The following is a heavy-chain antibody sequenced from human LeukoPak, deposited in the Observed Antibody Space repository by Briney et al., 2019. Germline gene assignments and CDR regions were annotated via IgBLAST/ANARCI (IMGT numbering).Heavy chain of an antibody. CDR2: ISYSGNT. Sequence: TLSLTCTVSGGSFSSGGYYWSWIRQHPGKGLEWIGYISYSGNTYYNPSLKSRVTISVDTSKNQFSLKLSSVTAADTAVYYCARNRHYDVLTASGGWFDPWGQGTLVTVSS. CDR3: ARNRHYDVLTASGGWFDP. J-gene: IGHJ5*02. D-gene: IGHD3-9*01. CDR1: GGSFSSGGYY. V-gene: IGHV4-31*03.